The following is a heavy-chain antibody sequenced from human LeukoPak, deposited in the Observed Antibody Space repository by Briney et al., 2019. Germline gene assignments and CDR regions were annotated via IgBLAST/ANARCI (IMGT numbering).Heavy chain of an antibody. D-gene: IGHD2-2*01. CDR1: GGSISSYY. J-gene: IGHJ5*02. Sequence: PSETQSLTCTVSGGSISSYYWSWIRQSPGKGLEWIGYVYYSGSAKYNPSLESRVTISVDTSKNQFSLNLSSVTAADTAVYYCARNLGYCGTTGCYWFDPWGQGTLVTVSS. V-gene: IGHV4-59*01. CDR2: VYYSGSA. CDR3: ARNLGYCGTTGCYWFDP.